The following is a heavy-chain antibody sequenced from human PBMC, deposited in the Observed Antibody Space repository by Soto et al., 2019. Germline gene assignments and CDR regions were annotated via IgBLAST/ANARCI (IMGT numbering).Heavy chain of an antibody. CDR2: ISAYNGNT. V-gene: IGHV1-18*04. Sequence: QVQLVQSGAEVKKPGASVKVSCKASGYTFSNYGITWVRQAPGQGLEWMGWISAYNGNTNFAQKFQDRVSMTTDASTSTAYMELRSLTSDDTAVYFCARPDIPDNWFDPWGQGTLVTVSS. J-gene: IGHJ5*02. CDR1: GYTFSNYG. D-gene: IGHD2-15*01. CDR3: ARPDIPDNWFDP.